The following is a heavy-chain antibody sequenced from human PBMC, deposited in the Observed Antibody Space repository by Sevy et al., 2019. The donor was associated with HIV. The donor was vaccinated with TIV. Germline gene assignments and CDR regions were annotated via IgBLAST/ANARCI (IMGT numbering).Heavy chain of an antibody. CDR3: ARDSVVVPAALRY. D-gene: IGHD2-2*01. CDR1: GYTFTDYY. CDR2: INPKSGGT. Sequence: ASVKVSCKASGYTFTDYYLHWVRQAPGQGLEWMGWINPKSGGTKFSQKFQGRDTLTRDTSMSTAYIDLSRLRSDDTAVYYCARDSVVVPAALRYWGQGTLVTVSS. V-gene: IGHV1-2*02. J-gene: IGHJ4*02.